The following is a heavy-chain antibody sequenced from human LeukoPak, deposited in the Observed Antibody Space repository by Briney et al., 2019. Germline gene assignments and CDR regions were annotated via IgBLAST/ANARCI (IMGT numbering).Heavy chain of an antibody. J-gene: IGHJ4*02. Sequence: ASVKVSCKASGYTFTSYGISWVRQAPGQGLEWMGRISAYNGNTNSAQKLQGRVTMTTDTSTSTAYMELRSLRSDDTAVYYCARGRKDYGDYYFDSWGQGTLVTVSS. CDR3: ARGRKDYGDYYFDS. V-gene: IGHV1-18*01. CDR2: ISAYNGNT. CDR1: GYTFTSYG. D-gene: IGHD4-17*01.